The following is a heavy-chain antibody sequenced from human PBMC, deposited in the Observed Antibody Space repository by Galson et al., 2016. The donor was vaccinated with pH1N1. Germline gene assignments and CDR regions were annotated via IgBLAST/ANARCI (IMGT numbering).Heavy chain of an antibody. D-gene: IGHD6-19*01. J-gene: IGHJ4*02. CDR1: GYSFSSHW. CDR2: IYPGASDT. CDR3: ARRSAVAGVDY. Sequence: QSGAEVTKPGESLKISCQGSGYSFSSHWIGWVRQMPGKGLEWMGIIYPGASDTKYSPSFQGQVTFSADKSINTAYLQWSSLKASDTAMYFCARRSAVAGVDYWGQGTLVTVSS. V-gene: IGHV5-51*01.